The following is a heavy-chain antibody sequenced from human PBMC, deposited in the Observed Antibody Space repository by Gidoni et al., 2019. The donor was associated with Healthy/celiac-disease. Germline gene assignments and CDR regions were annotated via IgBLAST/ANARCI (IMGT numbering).Heavy chain of an antibody. V-gene: IGHV4-4*02. CDR3: ARLIAVAGKGKDY. D-gene: IGHD6-19*01. CDR2: IYHSGST. CDR1: GGSISSRNW. Sequence: QVQLQESGPGLVKPSGTLSLTCAGSGGSISSRNWWSWVRQPPGKGLEWIGEIYHSGSTNYNPSRKSRVTISVDKSKNQFSLKLSSVTAADTAVYYCARLIAVAGKGKDYWGQGTLVTVSS. J-gene: IGHJ4*02.